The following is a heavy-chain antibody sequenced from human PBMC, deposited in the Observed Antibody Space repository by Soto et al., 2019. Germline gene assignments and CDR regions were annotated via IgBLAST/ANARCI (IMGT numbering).Heavy chain of an antibody. CDR2: INHSGST. CDR3: ARGRSIAAAGTSSYAYYGMDV. D-gene: IGHD6-13*01. V-gene: IGHV4-34*01. CDR1: GGSFSGYY. J-gene: IGHJ6*02. Sequence: SETLSLTCAVYGGSFSGYYWSWIRQPPGKGLEWIGEINHSGSTNYNPSLKSRVTISVDTSKNQFSLKLSSVTAADTAVYYCARGRSIAAAGTSSYAYYGMDVWGQGTTVT.